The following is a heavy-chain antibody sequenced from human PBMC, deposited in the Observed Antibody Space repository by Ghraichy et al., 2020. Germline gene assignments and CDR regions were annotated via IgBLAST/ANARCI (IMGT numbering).Heavy chain of an antibody. CDR3: AHLGQQLADFDY. CDR2: IYWDDDK. V-gene: IGHV2-5*02. J-gene: IGHJ4*02. D-gene: IGHD6-13*01. Sequence: SGPTLVKPTQTLTLTCTFSGFSLSTSAVGVGWIRQPPGKALEWLALIYWDDDKRYSPSLKSRLSITKDTSRNQVVLTMTNMDPVDTATYYCAHLGQQLADFDYWGQGTLVTVSS. CDR1: GFSLSTSAVG.